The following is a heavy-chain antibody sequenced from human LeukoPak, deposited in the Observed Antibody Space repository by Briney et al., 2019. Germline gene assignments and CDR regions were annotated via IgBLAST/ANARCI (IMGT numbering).Heavy chain of an antibody. Sequence: SGPTLVNPTQTLTLTCTFSGFSLTTSGMRVSWIRQPPGKALEWLARIDWDDDKYYSTSLKTRLTISKDTPKNQVVLIMTNMDPVDTATYYCTRSRGYDYGYDQWGQGTLVTVSS. J-gene: IGHJ5*02. D-gene: IGHD5-18*01. CDR1: GFSLTTSGMR. V-gene: IGHV2-70*04. CDR2: IDWDDDK. CDR3: TRSRGYDYGYDQ.